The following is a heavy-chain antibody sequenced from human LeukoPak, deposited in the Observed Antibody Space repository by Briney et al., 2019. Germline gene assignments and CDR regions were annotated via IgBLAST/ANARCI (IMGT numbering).Heavy chain of an antibody. CDR1: XYTFTGYY. CDR2: INPNSGGT. CDR3: AREAIAARRRGFDY. V-gene: IGHV1-2*02. Sequence: GASVKVSCKASXYTFTGYYMHWVRQAPGQGLEWMGWINPNSGGTNYAQKFQGRVTMTRDTSISTAYMELSRLRSDDTAVYYCAREAIAARRRGFDYWGQGTLVTVSS. D-gene: IGHD6-6*01. J-gene: IGHJ4*02.